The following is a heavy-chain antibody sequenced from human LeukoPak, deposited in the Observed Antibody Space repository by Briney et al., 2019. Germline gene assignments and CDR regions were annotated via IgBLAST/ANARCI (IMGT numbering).Heavy chain of an antibody. CDR3: ARRSSSWYYFDY. V-gene: IGHV3-23*01. D-gene: IGHD6-13*01. CDR1: GLTFSRYA. Sequence: GGSLRLSCAASGLTFSRYAMTWVRQAPGKGLEWVSSISGSGGSTYYADSVKGRFTFSRDNSKNTLYLQMNGLRAEDTAVYYCARRSSSWYYFDYWGQGTLVTVSS. J-gene: IGHJ4*02. CDR2: ISGSGGST.